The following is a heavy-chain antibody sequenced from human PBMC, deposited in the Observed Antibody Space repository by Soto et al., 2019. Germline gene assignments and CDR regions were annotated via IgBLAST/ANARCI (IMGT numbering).Heavy chain of an antibody. J-gene: IGHJ4*02. CDR2: ISGSGGST. Sequence: GGAPRTSCAACGVTSSSSAKSWKCQEPMKGLEWVSAISGSGGSTYYADSVKGRFTISRDNSKNTLYLQMNSLRAEDTAVYYCAKDMVRGVIITAFDYWGQGTLVTVSS. CDR1: GVTSSSSA. CDR3: AKDMVRGVIITAFDY. V-gene: IGHV3-23*01. D-gene: IGHD3-10*01.